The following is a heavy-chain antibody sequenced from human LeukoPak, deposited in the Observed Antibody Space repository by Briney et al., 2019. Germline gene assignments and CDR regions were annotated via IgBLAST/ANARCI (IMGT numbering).Heavy chain of an antibody. CDR3: ARVRYLDG. CDR2: ISGTSGSI. J-gene: IGHJ6*02. Sequence: GGSLRLSCAASGFTFNTYSMNWVRQAPRKGLEWVSYISGTSGSIYYADSVKGRFTISRDNAKNSLYLEMNSLRAEDTAVYYCARVRYLDGWGQGTTVTVSS. CDR1: GFTFNTYS. V-gene: IGHV3-48*04. D-gene: IGHD1-26*01.